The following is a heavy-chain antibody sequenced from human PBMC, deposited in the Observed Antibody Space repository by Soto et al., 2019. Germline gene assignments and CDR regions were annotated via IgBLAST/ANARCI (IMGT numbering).Heavy chain of an antibody. CDR1: DGSISPSNW. D-gene: IGHD6-13*01. Sequence: SETLSLTCAVSDGSISPSNWSSSVRQPPGKGLEWIGEVYRTGSTNYNPSLESRLTISVDKSKNQFSLKLTSVTAADTAVYYCARARATIAAAAIFDCWGQGTLVT. J-gene: IGHJ4*02. CDR3: ARARATIAAAAIFDC. V-gene: IGHV4-4*02. CDR2: VYRTGST.